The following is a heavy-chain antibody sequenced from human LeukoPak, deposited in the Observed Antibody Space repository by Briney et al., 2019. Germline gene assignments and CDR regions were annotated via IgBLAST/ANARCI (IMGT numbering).Heavy chain of an antibody. CDR3: ARGDASGRPGIGFDF. Sequence: PSETLSLTCTVSGGSISNSYWSWTRQPPGKGLEWIGFFHDSESTNYNPSLKSRVSISLDTSKNQVFLWLSSVTAADTAVYYCARGDASGRPGIGFDFWGQGTLVTVSS. CDR2: FHDSEST. V-gene: IGHV4-59*01. J-gene: IGHJ4*02. D-gene: IGHD1-26*01. CDR1: GGSISNSY.